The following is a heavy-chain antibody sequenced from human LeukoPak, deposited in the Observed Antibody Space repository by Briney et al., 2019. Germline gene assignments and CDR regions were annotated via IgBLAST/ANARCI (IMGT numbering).Heavy chain of an antibody. D-gene: IGHD2-2*01. V-gene: IGHV4-38-2*01. CDR3: ARIFPDIVVVPAAEGYYYMDV. CDR1: GYSISSGYY. J-gene: IGHJ6*03. CDR2: IYHSGST. Sequence: SETLSLTCAVSGYSISSGYYWGWIRQPPGKGLEWIGSIYHSGSTHYNPSLKSRVTISVDTSKNQFSLKLSSVTAADTAVYYCARIFPDIVVVPAAEGYYYMDVWGKGTTVTVSS.